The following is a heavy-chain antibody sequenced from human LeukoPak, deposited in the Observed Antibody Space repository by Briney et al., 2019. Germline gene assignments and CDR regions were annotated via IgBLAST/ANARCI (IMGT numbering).Heavy chain of an antibody. V-gene: IGHV4-59*08. CDR1: GGSISSYY. D-gene: IGHD1/OR15-1a*01. J-gene: IGHJ3*02. CDR3: AKTPEQNAEDAFDI. Sequence: SETLSLTCTVSGGSISSYYWSWIRQPPGKGLERIGYIYYSGSTNYNPSLKSRVTISVDTSKNQFSLKLSSVTAADTAVYYCAKTPEQNAEDAFDIWGQGTMVTVSS. CDR2: IYYSGST.